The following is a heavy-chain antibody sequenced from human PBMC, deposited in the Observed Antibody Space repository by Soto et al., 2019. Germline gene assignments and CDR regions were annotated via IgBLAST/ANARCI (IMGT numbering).Heavy chain of an antibody. CDR3: ARGLVQQLPPLD. CDR2: IYYSGNT. Sequence: QVQLQESGPGLVKPSETLSLTCTVSGVSISSYYWSWIRQPPGKGLEWIGYIYYSGNTNYNPSLNRRVPLSIDASKYQFALELSPVTAADSAVYFCARGLVQQLPPLDWGQGTLVTASS. J-gene: IGHJ4*02. CDR1: GVSISSYY. D-gene: IGHD6-6*01. V-gene: IGHV4-59*01.